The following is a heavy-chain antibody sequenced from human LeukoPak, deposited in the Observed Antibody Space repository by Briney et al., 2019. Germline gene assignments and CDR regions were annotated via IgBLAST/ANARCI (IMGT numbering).Heavy chain of an antibody. CDR2: IRYDGSNK. J-gene: IGHJ4*02. V-gene: IGHV3-30*02. D-gene: IGHD6-13*01. Sequence: PGGSLRLSCAASGFTFSSYGMHWVRQAPGKGLEWVAFIRYDGSNKYYADSVKGRFTISRDNSKNTLYLQMNSLRAEDTAVYYCAKDQGRDSSSWYAWVPPQLDYWGQGTLVTVSS. CDR3: AKDQGRDSSSWYAWVPPQLDY. CDR1: GFTFSSYG.